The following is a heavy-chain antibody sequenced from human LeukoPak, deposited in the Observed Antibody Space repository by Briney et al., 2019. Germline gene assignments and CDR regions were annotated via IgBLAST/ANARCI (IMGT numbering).Heavy chain of an antibody. J-gene: IGHJ4*02. CDR2: ISGGGDYT. Sequence: GGSLRLSCAASGFTFSSYAMTWVRQVPGKGLEWVSAISGGGDYTYYTDSVKGRFTLSRDNSKNTLYLQMSSLIAQDTAVYYCAKNRGTGTAFYDYWGQGTLVTVSS. V-gene: IGHV3-23*01. CDR3: AKNRGTGTAFYDY. D-gene: IGHD2/OR15-2a*01. CDR1: GFTFSSYA.